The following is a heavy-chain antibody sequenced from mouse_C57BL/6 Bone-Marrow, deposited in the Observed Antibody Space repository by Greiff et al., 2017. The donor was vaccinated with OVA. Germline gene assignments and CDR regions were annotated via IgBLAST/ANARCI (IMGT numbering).Heavy chain of an antibody. V-gene: IGHV1-50*01. CDR1: GYTFTSYW. J-gene: IGHJ2*01. Sequence: QVQLQQPGAELVKPGASVKLSCKASGYTFTSYWMQWVKQRPGQGLEWIGEIDPSDSYTTYNQKFKGKATLTVDPSSSTAYMQLSSLTSEDSAVYYCARCGGYYDFDYWGQGTTLTVSS. CDR3: ARCGGYYDFDY. CDR2: IDPSDSYT. D-gene: IGHD2-3*01.